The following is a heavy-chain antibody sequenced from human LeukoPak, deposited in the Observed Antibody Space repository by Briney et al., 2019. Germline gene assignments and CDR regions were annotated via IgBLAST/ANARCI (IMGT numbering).Heavy chain of an antibody. D-gene: IGHD5-24*01. CDR2: INSAGSTT. CDR1: GFTFSSYW. CDR3: ARDPEIFDY. J-gene: IGHJ4*02. Sequence: GGSLRLSCAASGFTFSSYWMHWVRQAPGKGLVWVSLINSAGSTTTYADSVKGRFTISRDNAKNSLYLQMNSLRAEDTAVYCCARDPEIFDYWGQGTLVTVSS. V-gene: IGHV3-74*01.